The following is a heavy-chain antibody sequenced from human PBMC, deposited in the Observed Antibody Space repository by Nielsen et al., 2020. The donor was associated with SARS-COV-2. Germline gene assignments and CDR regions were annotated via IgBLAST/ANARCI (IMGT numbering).Heavy chain of an antibody. Sequence: WVRPAPGQGLEWMGGIIPIFGTANYAQKFQGRVTITADESTSTAYVELSSLRSEDTAVYYCAREGGIAAAGIIYYYMDVWGKGTTVTVSS. CDR2: IIPIFGTA. CDR3: AREGGIAAAGIIYYYMDV. V-gene: IGHV1-69*01. J-gene: IGHJ6*03. D-gene: IGHD6-13*01.